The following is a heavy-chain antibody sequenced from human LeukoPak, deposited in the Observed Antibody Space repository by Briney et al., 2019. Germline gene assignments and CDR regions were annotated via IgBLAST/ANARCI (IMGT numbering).Heavy chain of an antibody. CDR3: ARGVGGIDYFAY. CDR2: ISAYNGNT. CDR1: GYTFSTYG. D-gene: IGHD4-23*01. V-gene: IGHV1-18*01. Sequence: ASVKVSCKASGYTFSTYGISWVRQAPGQGLEWMGWISAYNGNTNYAQKFQGRVTMTTDTSTSTAYVELRSLRSDDTAVYYCARGVGGIDYFAYWGQGTLVTVSS. J-gene: IGHJ4*02.